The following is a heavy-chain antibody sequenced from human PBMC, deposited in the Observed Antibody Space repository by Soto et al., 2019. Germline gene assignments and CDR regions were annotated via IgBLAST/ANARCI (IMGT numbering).Heavy chain of an antibody. J-gene: IGHJ4*02. Sequence: SQTLPLTCSVSGGSVSGFYWSWIRQPAGKGLEWIGRIYSRGSANYSPSLKSRVIMSIDTSKDQFSLNLTSVTAEDTAVYYCAKDMRTMIVVVPFDYWGQGTQVTVSS. D-gene: IGHD3-22*01. CDR3: AKDMRTMIVVVPFDY. V-gene: IGHV4-4*07. CDR1: GGSVSGFY. CDR2: IYSRGSA.